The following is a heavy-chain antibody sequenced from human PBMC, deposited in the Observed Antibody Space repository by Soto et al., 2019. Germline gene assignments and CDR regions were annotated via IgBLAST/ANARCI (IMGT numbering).Heavy chain of an antibody. CDR2: IKQDGSEK. CDR3: AREGFTIVVVPAATPHYYYGMDV. V-gene: IGHV3-7*05. D-gene: IGHD2-2*01. Sequence: GGSLRLSWAASGFSFNRYLMSWVRQAPGKGLGGGANIKQDGSEKYYVDSVKGRFTISRDNAKNSLYLQMNSLRAEDTAVYYCAREGFTIVVVPAATPHYYYGMDVWGQGTTVTVSS. J-gene: IGHJ6*02. CDR1: GFSFNRYL.